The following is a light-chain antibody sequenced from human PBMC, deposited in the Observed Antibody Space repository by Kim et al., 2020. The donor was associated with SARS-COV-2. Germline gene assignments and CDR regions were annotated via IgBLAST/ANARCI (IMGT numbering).Light chain of an antibody. V-gene: IGKV3-20*01. CDR1: TRVAASY. Sequence: PGKRAPLTCGAVTRVAASYFAWYQQNPGQPPRLPIYGPSSRATGIPDRFIGSGSATDFPLTISRLEPEDFAVYYCQQYGSSPWTFGQGTKVDIK. CDR3: QQYGSSPWT. J-gene: IGKJ1*01. CDR2: GPS.